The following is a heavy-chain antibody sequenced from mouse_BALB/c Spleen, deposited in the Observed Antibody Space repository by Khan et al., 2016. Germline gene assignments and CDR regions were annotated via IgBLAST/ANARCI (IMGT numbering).Heavy chain of an antibody. J-gene: IGHJ4*01. CDR2: ILPGSGTT. CDR1: GYTFSSYW. Sequence: QVQLQQSGAELMKPGASVKISCKATGYTFSSYWIEWVKQRPGHGLEWIGEILPGSGTTNYNEKFKGTATFTADTSSNTAYMQLSSLTSEDSAVYSCSRSYYSNYDAMDYWGQGTSVTVSS. CDR3: SRSYYSNYDAMDY. D-gene: IGHD2-5*01. V-gene: IGHV1-9*01.